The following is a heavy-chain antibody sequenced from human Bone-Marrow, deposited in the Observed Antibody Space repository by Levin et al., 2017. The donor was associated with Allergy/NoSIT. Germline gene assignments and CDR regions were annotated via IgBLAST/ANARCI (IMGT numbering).Heavy chain of an antibody. CDR3: ASIMYDSSGYYGPP. CDR2: IYHTGST. V-gene: IGHV4-30-4*01. Sequence: SETLSLTCTVSGDSISSGTYYWSWIRQIPGKGLEWIGHIYHTGSTHYNPSLKSRVAMSVETSKSQFSLQLTSVTAADTAVYYCASIMYDSSGYYGPPWGQGTLVTVSS. D-gene: IGHD3-22*01. J-gene: IGHJ5*02. CDR1: GDSISSGTYY.